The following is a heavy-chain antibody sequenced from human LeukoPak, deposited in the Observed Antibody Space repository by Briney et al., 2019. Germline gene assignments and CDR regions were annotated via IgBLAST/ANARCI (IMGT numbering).Heavy chain of an antibody. CDR2: INPNSGGT. CDR3: ARSVLGETPFHFDY. CDR1: GYTFTGYY. D-gene: IGHD3-10*01. J-gene: IGHJ4*02. Sequence: GASVKVSCKASGYTFTGYYMHWVRQAPGQGLEWMGWINPNSGGTNYAQKFQGRVTMTRDTSISTAYMELSRLRSDDTAVYYCARSVLGETPFHFDYWGQGTLVTVSS. V-gene: IGHV1-2*02.